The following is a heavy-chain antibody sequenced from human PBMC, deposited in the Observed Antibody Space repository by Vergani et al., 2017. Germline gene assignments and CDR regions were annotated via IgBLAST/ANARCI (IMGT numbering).Heavy chain of an antibody. CDR1: GGSISSSSHF. CDR2: IYYSGST. CDR3: ARHDSGHYDSSYYGLDV. V-gene: IGHV4-39*01. J-gene: IGHJ6*02. D-gene: IGHD3-10*01. Sequence: QLQLHKSGPGLVKPSETLSLTCTLSGGSISSSSHFWGWLRQTPGKGLEWIGSIYYSGSTYYNPSLKSRVSIYVDTSKNRFSLKLSSVTAADSAVYYCARHDSGHYDSSYYGLDVWGQGTTGTVSS.